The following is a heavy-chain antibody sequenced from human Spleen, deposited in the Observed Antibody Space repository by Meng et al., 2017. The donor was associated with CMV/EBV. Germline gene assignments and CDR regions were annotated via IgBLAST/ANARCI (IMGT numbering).Heavy chain of an antibody. CDR3: ARDGGYCSSTSCYSVGLDY. CDR1: GFTFSDYY. V-gene: IGHV3-11*01. D-gene: IGHD2-2*01. Sequence: LSLTCAASGFTFSDYYMSWIRQAPGKGLEWVSYISSSGSTIYYADSVKGRFTISRDNAKNSLYLQMNSLRAEDTAVYYCARDGGYCSSTSCYSVGLDYWGQGTLVTVSS. J-gene: IGHJ4*02. CDR2: ISSSGSTI.